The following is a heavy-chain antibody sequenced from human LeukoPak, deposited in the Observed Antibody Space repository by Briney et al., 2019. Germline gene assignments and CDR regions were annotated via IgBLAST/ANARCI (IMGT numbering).Heavy chain of an antibody. CDR1: GFTFSGYH. Sequence: GGSLRLSCATSGFTFSGYHMRLIRQAPGKGLEWVSYISSTGSTIYYADSVRGRFTIYRDNAKKSLHLQMNTLRVEDTAVYYCARTRDRETEGWFDPWGRGTLVTVS. V-gene: IGHV3-11*04. CDR3: ARTRDRETEGWFDP. J-gene: IGHJ5*02. D-gene: IGHD1-26*01. CDR2: ISSTGSTI.